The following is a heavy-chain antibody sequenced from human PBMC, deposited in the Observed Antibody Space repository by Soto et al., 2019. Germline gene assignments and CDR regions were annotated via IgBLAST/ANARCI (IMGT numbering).Heavy chain of an antibody. CDR1: GYTFTSYG. D-gene: IGHD1-26*01. CDR3: ARDRLGATGDY. CDR2: ISAYNANT. J-gene: IGHJ4*02. V-gene: IGHV1-18*01. Sequence: QVQLVQSGAEVKKPGASVKVSCKASGYTFTSYGISWVRQAPGLGLEWMGWISAYNANTNYAQKLQGRVTMTTDTSTSTRYMERRSPRSDDTAVYFCARDRLGATGDYWGQGTLVTVSS.